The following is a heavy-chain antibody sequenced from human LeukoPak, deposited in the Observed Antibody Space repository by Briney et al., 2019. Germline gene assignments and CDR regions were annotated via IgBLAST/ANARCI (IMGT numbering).Heavy chain of an antibody. Sequence: PGGSLRLSCAASGFTFSSYSMNWVRQAPGKGLEWVSSISSSSSYIYYADSVKGRFTISRDNAKNSLYLQMNSLRAEDTAVYYCARDLEVVVTAILDYWGQGTLVTVSS. V-gene: IGHV3-21*01. CDR1: GFTFSSYS. CDR3: ARDLEVVVTAILDY. D-gene: IGHD2-21*02. J-gene: IGHJ4*02. CDR2: ISSSSSYI.